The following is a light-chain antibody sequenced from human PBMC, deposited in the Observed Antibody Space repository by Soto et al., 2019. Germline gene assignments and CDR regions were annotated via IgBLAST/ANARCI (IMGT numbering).Light chain of an antibody. J-gene: IGKJ4*01. CDR2: RAS. Sequence: DIQMTQSPSSVSASVGDRVTITCRASQDIADWLAWYQQKPGEAPNLLICRASSLQTGVPSRFSGSGSGTDFTLSINTLQPEDFATYYCQQAAHFPLTFGGGTKLEI. V-gene: IGKV1-12*01. CDR1: QDIADW. CDR3: QQAAHFPLT.